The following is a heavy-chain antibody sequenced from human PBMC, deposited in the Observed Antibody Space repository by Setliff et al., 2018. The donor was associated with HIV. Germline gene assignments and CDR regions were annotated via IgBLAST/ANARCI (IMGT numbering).Heavy chain of an antibody. J-gene: IGHJ4*02. CDR2: IDQEGSKT. CDR1: GFTFSNFW. V-gene: IGHV3-7*03. Sequence: GGSLRLSCFGTGFTFSNFWMSWVRQAPGKGLEWVATIDQEGSKTYYVGSVKGRFTISRDNAKNSLYLQMSNVTAEDTAVYHCARPLEDRSGWFVTVGSFNYWGQGTQVTVSS. D-gene: IGHD6-19*01. CDR3: ARPLEDRSGWFVTVGSFNY.